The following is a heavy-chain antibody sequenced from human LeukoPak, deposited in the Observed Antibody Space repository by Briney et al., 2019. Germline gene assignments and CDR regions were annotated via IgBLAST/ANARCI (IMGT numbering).Heavy chain of an antibody. D-gene: IGHD4-11*01. CDR3: ARERETTLVLGAFDV. CDR1: GFTFSNYN. V-gene: IGHV3-48*02. CDR2: IHRSSRAE. J-gene: IGHJ3*01. Sequence: PGGALRLSCAASGFTFSNYNMNWVRQAPGKGLEWVSYIHRSSRAEYYADSVKGRLTISRDNAKNSLFLQTNSLRDDDTAVYYCARERETTLVLGAFDVWGQGTTVTV.